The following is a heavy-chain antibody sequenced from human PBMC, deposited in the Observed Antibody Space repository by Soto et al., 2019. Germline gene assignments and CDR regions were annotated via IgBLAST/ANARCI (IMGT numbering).Heavy chain of an antibody. CDR1: GGSFSGYY. V-gene: IGHV4-34*01. Sequence: SETLSLTCAVYGGSFSGYYWSWIRQPPGKGLEWIGEINHSGSTNYNPSLKSRVTISVDTSKNQFSLKLSSVTAADTAVYYCARALGFYYYYGMDVWGQGTTVTV. CDR3: ARALGFYYYYGMDV. D-gene: IGHD3-10*01. CDR2: INHSGST. J-gene: IGHJ6*02.